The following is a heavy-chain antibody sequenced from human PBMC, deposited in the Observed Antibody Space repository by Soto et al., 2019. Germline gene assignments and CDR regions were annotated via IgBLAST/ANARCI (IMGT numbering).Heavy chain of an antibody. CDR1: GGSISSGGYY. Sequence: QVQLQESGPGLVKPSQTLSLTCTVSGGSISSGGYYWSWIRQHPGKGLEWIGYIYHSGTTYYNPSLKSAVTLSVDTSKNQFSPKLTSVTAADTAVYYCARVRGNPLLGWFDPWGQGTLVTVSS. CDR3: ARVRGNPLLGWFDP. J-gene: IGHJ5*02. CDR2: IYHSGTT. V-gene: IGHV4-31*01. D-gene: IGHD2-2*01.